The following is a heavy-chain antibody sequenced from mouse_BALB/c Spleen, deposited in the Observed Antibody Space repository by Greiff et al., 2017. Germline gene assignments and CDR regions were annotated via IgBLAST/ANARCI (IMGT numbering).Heavy chain of an antibody. CDR3: ARRDYRYDWYFDV. Sequence: EVKLVESGGGLVKPGGSLKLSCAASGFAFSSYDMSWVRQTPEKRLEWVAYISSGGGSTYYPDTVKGRFTISRDNAKNTLYLQMSSLKSEDTAMYYCARRDYRYDWYFDVWGAGTTVTVSS. V-gene: IGHV5-12-1*01. CDR1: GFAFSSYD. J-gene: IGHJ1*01. CDR2: ISSGGGST. D-gene: IGHD2-14*01.